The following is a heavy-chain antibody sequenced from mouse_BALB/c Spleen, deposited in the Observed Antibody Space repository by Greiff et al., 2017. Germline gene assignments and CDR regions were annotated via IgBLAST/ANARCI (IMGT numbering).Heavy chain of an antibody. CDR1: GFSLTSYD. CDR3: VRDTPYDYDGAWFAY. J-gene: IGHJ3*01. D-gene: IGHD2-4*01. V-gene: IGHV2-9-2*01. CDR2: IWTGGGT. Sequence: VQLQQSGPGLVAPSQSLSITCTVSGFSLTSYDISWIRQPPGKGLEWLGVIWTGGGTNYNSAFMSRLSISKDNSKSQVFLKMNSLQTDDTAIYYCVRDTPYDYDGAWFAYWGQGTLVTVSA.